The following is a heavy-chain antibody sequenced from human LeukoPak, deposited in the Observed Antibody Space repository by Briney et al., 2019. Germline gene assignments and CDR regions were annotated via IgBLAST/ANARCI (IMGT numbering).Heavy chain of an antibody. V-gene: IGHV3-74*01. J-gene: IGHJ4*02. CDR2: IEADGRTT. CDR3: ARPGYCSGGSCYSRGVDY. Sequence: PGGSLRLSCAASGFTFSNFWIHWVRQAPGGGLVWVSRIEADGRTTNYADSVKGRFTISRDNAKNTLYLQMNSLRAEDTAVYYCARPGYCSGGSCYSRGVDYWGQGTLVTVSS. CDR1: GFTFSNFW. D-gene: IGHD2-15*01.